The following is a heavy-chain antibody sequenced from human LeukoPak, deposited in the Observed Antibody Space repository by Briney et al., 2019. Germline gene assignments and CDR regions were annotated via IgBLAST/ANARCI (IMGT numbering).Heavy chain of an antibody. CDR2: TYYRSQWYS. V-gene: IGHV6-1*01. CDR3: GRYGSAWYVDS. Sequence: SQTLSLTCAISGYSVSSNSAAWSWIRQSPSRGLEWLGRTYYRSQWYSDYGISVRGRITINPDTSKNHFYLQLNSVTPEDSAVYCVGRYGSAWYVDSWGQGTLVTVFS. CDR1: GYSVSSNSAA. D-gene: IGHD6-19*01. J-gene: IGHJ4*02.